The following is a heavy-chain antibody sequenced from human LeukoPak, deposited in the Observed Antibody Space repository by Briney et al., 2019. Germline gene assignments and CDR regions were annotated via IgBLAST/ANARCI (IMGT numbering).Heavy chain of an antibody. Sequence: ASVEVSCKASGYTFTSYGISWVRQAPGQGLEWMGWISAYNGNTNYAQKLQGRVTMTTDTSTSTAYMELRSLRSDDTAVYYCARAHGYCSGGSCYWFDPWGQGTLVTVSS. CDR2: ISAYNGNT. D-gene: IGHD2-15*01. CDR3: ARAHGYCSGGSCYWFDP. CDR1: GYTFTSYG. V-gene: IGHV1-18*01. J-gene: IGHJ5*02.